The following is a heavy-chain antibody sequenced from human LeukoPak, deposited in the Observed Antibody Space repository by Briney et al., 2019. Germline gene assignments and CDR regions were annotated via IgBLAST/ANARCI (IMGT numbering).Heavy chain of an antibody. CDR3: ATYSSSWPYYFHY. J-gene: IGHJ4*02. V-gene: IGHV4-59*01. D-gene: IGHD6-13*01. Sequence: SETLSLSCTVSGDSISTYYWAWIRQPPGKGLEWIGQIYNSGSTNYNPSLKSRVTISLDTSKNQFSLKLSSVTAADTAVYYCATYSSSWPYYFHYWGQGTLVTVSS. CDR1: GDSISTYY. CDR2: IYNSGST.